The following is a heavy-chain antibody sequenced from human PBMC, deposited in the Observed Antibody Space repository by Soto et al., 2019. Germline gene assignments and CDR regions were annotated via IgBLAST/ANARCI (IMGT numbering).Heavy chain of an antibody. J-gene: IGHJ5*02. CDR2: ISAGSNNI. V-gene: IGHV3-48*02. Sequence: EVQLVESGGGLVQPGGSLRLSCAASGFTFSTYSMNWVRQAPGKGLEWIAFISAGSNNIYYADSGRGRFTISRDNAENSLYLQMNSLSDEDTAVYYCARLYSTSSVNRWFDPWGQGTLVTVSS. CDR3: ARLYSTSSVNRWFDP. D-gene: IGHD6-6*01. CDR1: GFTFSTYS.